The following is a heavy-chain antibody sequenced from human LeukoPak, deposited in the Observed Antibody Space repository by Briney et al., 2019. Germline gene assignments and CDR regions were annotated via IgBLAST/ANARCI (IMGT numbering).Heavy chain of an antibody. CDR1: GFTFSSYA. Sequence: PGGSLRLSCAASGFTFSSYAMSWVRQAPGKGLEWVSAISGSGGSTYYADSVKGRFTISRDNSKNTLYLQMNSLRAEDTAVYYCAKDLHVGATLRRNFDYWGQGTLVTVSS. D-gene: IGHD1-26*01. CDR3: AKDLHVGATLRRNFDY. J-gene: IGHJ4*02. V-gene: IGHV3-23*01. CDR2: ISGSGGST.